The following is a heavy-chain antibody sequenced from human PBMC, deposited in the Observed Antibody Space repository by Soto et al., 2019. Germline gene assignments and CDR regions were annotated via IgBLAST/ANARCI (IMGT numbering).Heavy chain of an antibody. D-gene: IGHD1-20*01. V-gene: IGHV1-69*01. CDR2: IIPIFGTA. J-gene: IGHJ4*02. CDR1: GDTFSSYA. Sequence: QVQLVQSGAEVKKPGSSVKVSCKASGDTFSSYAISWVRQAPGQGLEWMGGIIPIFGTANYAQKFQGRVTITADESTSTAYMELSSLRSEDTAVYYCARDRRPGITGTFDYWGQGTLVTVSS. CDR3: ARDRRPGITGTFDY.